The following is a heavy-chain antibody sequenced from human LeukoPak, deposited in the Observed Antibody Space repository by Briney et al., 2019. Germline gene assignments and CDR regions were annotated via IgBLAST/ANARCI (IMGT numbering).Heavy chain of an antibody. D-gene: IGHD6-13*01. CDR3: ASSSSSWYEGWFDP. CDR2: IYYSGST. J-gene: IGHJ5*02. CDR1: GGSISSYY. Sequence: SETLSLTCTVSGGSISSYYWSGIRQPPGKGLEWIGYIYYSGSTNYNPSLKSRVTISVDMSKNQFSLKLSSVTAADTAVYYCASSSSSWYEGWFDPWGQGTLVTVSS. V-gene: IGHV4-59*01.